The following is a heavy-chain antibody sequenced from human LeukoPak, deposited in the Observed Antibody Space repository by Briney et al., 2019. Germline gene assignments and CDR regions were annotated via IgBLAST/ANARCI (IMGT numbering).Heavy chain of an antibody. J-gene: IGHJ4*02. Sequence: GGSLRLSCAASGFTFSSYAMSWVRQAPGKGLEWVSAISGSGGSTYYADSVKGRSTISRDNSKNTLYLQMNSLRAEDTAVYYCAKDLVGATTGYWGQGTLVTVSS. CDR3: AKDLVGATTGY. D-gene: IGHD1-26*01. V-gene: IGHV3-23*01. CDR2: ISGSGGST. CDR1: GFTFSSYA.